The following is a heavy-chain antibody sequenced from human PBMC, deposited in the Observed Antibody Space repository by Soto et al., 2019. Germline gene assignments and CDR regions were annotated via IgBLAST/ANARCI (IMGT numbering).Heavy chain of an antibody. J-gene: IGHJ4*02. D-gene: IGHD2-15*01. CDR1: GFTFSSYA. Sequence: EVQLLESGGGLVQPGGSLRLSCAASGFTFSSYAMSWVRQAPGKGLEWVSAISGSGGSTYYADSVKGRFTISRDNSKNPLYLQMNSLRAEDTAVYYCAKARWYCSGGSCYGIDYWGQGTLVTVSS. V-gene: IGHV3-23*01. CDR3: AKARWYCSGGSCYGIDY. CDR2: ISGSGGST.